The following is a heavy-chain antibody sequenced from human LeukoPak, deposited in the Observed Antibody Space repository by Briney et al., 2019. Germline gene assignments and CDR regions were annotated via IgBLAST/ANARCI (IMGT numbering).Heavy chain of an antibody. D-gene: IGHD6-6*01. CDR2: IYYTGST. CDR1: GGSISSLY. V-gene: IGHV4-59*08. J-gene: IGHJ4*02. Sequence: SETVSLICSVSGGSISSLYWSWIRQPPGKGLEWIGYIYYTGSTNYNPSLKSRVTIFVDMSKNQFSLRLSSVTAADTALYYCARHRAYSSSSPFDYWGQGTVDTVSS. CDR3: ARHRAYSSSSPFDY.